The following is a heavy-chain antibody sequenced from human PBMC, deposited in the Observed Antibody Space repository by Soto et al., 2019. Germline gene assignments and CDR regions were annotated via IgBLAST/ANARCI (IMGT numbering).Heavy chain of an antibody. CDR2: INHSGST. CDR1: GGSFSGYY. Sequence: SETLSLTCAVYGGSFSGYYWSWIRQPPGKGLEWIGEINHSGSTNYNPSLKSRVTISVDTSKNQFSLKLSSVTAADTAVYYCARGTIVGAPGFDYWGQGTLVTVSS. J-gene: IGHJ4*02. CDR3: ARGTIVGAPGFDY. D-gene: IGHD1-26*01. V-gene: IGHV4-34*01.